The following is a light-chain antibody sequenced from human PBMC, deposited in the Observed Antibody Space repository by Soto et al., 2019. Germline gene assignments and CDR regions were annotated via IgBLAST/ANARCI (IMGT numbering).Light chain of an antibody. CDR1: QTISSW. J-gene: IGKJ2*01. Sequence: DIQMTQSPSTLSGSVGDRVTITCRASQTISSWLAWYQQKPGKAPKLLIYGAFHRATGIPDRFSGSGSGTDFTLIISRLEPEDFAVYYCQQYGGSLPYTFGQGTKLEIK. CDR3: QQYGGSLPYT. CDR2: GAF. V-gene: IGKV1-5*01.